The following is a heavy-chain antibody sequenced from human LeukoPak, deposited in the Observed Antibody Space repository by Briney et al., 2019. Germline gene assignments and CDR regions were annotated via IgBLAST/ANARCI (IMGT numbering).Heavy chain of an antibody. Sequence: SETLSLTCTVSGGSISSYYWSWIRQPPGKGLEWIGYIYYSGSTNYNPSLKSRVTTSVDTSKNQFSLKLTSVTAADTAVYYCASSPGVPYYYYYMDVWGKGTTVTISS. CDR1: GGSISSYY. V-gene: IGHV4-59*01. CDR2: IYYSGST. D-gene: IGHD7-27*01. J-gene: IGHJ6*03. CDR3: ASSPGVPYYYYYMDV.